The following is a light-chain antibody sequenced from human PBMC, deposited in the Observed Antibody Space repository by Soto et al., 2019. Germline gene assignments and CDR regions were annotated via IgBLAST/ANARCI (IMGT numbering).Light chain of an antibody. Sequence: DIQMTQSPSTLSASVGARVTITCRASQSVSNWLAWYQQKLGKAPKLLIYDVSSLESGVPSRFSGSGSGTEFILTISSLQPDDFATYYCQQYDSYSWTFDQGTKVEMK. CDR2: DVS. V-gene: IGKV1-5*01. J-gene: IGKJ1*01. CDR3: QQYDSYSWT. CDR1: QSVSNW.